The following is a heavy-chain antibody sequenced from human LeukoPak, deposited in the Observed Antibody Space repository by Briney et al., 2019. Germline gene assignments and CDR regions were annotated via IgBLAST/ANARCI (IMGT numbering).Heavy chain of an antibody. V-gene: IGHV1-2*02. Sequence: ASVKVSCKACGYTFTGYYMHWVRQAPGQGLEWMGWINPNSGGTNYAQKFQGRVTMTRDTSISTAYMELSRLRSDDTAVYYCARDHFRLLWFGEPGAFDIWGQGTMVTVSS. CDR2: INPNSGGT. J-gene: IGHJ3*02. CDR1: GYTFTGYY. CDR3: ARDHFRLLWFGEPGAFDI. D-gene: IGHD3-10*01.